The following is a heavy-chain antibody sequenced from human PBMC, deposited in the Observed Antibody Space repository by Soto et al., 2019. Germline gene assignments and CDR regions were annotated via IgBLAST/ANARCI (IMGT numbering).Heavy chain of an antibody. V-gene: IGHV4-39*01. CDR3: ASSYYDSSGYSWFDP. CDR1: GGCMSSSSYY. CDR2: IYYSGST. J-gene: IGHJ5*02. Sequence: PSETLSLACTVCGGCMSSSSYYGGWIRQPPGKGLEWIGSIYYSGSTYYNPSLKSRVTISVDTSKNQFSLKLSSVTAADTAVYYCASSYYDSSGYSWFDPWGQGTLVTVSS. D-gene: IGHD3-22*01.